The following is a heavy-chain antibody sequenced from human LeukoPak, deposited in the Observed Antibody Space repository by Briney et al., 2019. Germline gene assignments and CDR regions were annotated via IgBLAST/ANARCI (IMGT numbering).Heavy chain of an antibody. D-gene: IGHD3-9*01. Sequence: PSETLSLTCTVSGGSISSYYWSWIRQLPGKGLEWIGYIFYSGSTDYNPSLKSRVTISVDTSKNQFSLKLSSVTAADTAVYYCARGDILTGYNWFDPWGQGTLVTVSS. V-gene: IGHV4-59*01. J-gene: IGHJ5*02. CDR3: ARGDILTGYNWFDP. CDR1: GGSISSYY. CDR2: IFYSGST.